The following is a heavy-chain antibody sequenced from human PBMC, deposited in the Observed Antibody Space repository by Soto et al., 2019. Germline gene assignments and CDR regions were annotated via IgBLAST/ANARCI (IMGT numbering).Heavy chain of an antibody. CDR1: GFTFSSYA. D-gene: IGHD4-17*01. V-gene: IGHV3-30-3*01. J-gene: IGHJ6*02. Sequence: QVQLVESGGGVVQPGRSLRLSCAASGFTFSSYAMHWVRQAPGKGLEWVAVISYDGSNKYYADSVKGRFTISRDNSKNTLYLLMNSLRAEDTAVYYCARDALYGDYYYGMDVWGQGTTVTVSS. CDR2: ISYDGSNK. CDR3: ARDALYGDYYYGMDV.